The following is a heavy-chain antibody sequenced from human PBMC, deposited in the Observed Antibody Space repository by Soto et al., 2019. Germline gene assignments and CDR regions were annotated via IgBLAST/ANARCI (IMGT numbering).Heavy chain of an antibody. CDR1: GGSISSGGYS. D-gene: IGHD2-2*01. CDR2: IYHSGSA. J-gene: IGHJ6*02. Sequence: SETLSLTCAVSGGSISSGGYSWSWIRQPPGKGLEWIGYIYHSGSAYYNPSLKSRVTISVDRSKNQFSLKLSSVTAADTAVYYCAGGSSTSCYNCPMGFYYYDMDVWGQGTTVTVSS. CDR3: AGGSSTSCYNCPMGFYYYDMDV. V-gene: IGHV4-30-2*01.